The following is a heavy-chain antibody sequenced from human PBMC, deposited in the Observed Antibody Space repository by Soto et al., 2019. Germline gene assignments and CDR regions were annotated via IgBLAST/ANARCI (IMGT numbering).Heavy chain of an antibody. CDR3: ARRARPDFYYSGV. CDR1: GFTLSGYA. D-gene: IGHD6-6*01. J-gene: IGHJ6*03. CDR2: ISSNGVGT. Sequence: EVQLAESGGGLAQPGGSLRLSCAASGFTLSGYAMDWVRQAPGKGLEYVSGISSNGVGTYYANSVQGRFTISRDISKITVYLQMGSLGTEDMVVYYCARRARPDFYYSGVWGKGTPVTVSS. V-gene: IGHV3-64*01.